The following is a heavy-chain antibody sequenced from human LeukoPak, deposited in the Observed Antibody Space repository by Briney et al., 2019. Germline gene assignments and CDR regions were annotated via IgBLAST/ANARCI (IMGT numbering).Heavy chain of an antibody. V-gene: IGHV3-30*18. CDR3: AKTRTNYYDSSGYSYYFDY. J-gene: IGHJ4*02. Sequence: GRSLRLSCAASGFTFSDYGMHWVRQAPGKGLEWVAVISYDGSNKLYADSVKGRFTISRDNSQNTLYLQMNSLRVEDTAVYYWAKTRTNYYDSSGYSYYFDYWGQGTLVTVSS. CDR1: GFTFSDYG. CDR2: ISYDGSNK. D-gene: IGHD3-22*01.